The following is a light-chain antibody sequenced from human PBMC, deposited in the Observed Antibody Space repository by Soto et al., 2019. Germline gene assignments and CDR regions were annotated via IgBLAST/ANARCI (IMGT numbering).Light chain of an antibody. J-gene: IGLJ2*01. CDR1: KLGDKY. CDR2: QDS. V-gene: IGLV3-1*01. Sequence: SYELTQPPSVSVSPGQTASITCSGDKLGDKYACWYQQKAGQSPVLVIYQDSKRPSGIPERFSGSNSGNTATLTISGTQAMDEADYYCQAWDSSTVVFGGGTKRTVL. CDR3: QAWDSSTVV.